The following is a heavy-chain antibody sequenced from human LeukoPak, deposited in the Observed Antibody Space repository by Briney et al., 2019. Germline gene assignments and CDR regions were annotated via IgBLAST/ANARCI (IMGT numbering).Heavy chain of an antibody. CDR3: ARHFGRLSSFFID. V-gene: IGHV4-39*01. J-gene: IGHJ4*02. CDR2: IYYSGST. Sequence: PSETLSLTCTVSGGSISSSSYYWGWIRQPPGKGLEWIGSIYYSGSTYYNPSLKSRVTISVDTSKNQFSLKLSSVTAADTAVYYCARHFGRLSSFFIDWGQGTLVAVSS. D-gene: IGHD3/OR15-3a*01. CDR1: GGSISSSSYY.